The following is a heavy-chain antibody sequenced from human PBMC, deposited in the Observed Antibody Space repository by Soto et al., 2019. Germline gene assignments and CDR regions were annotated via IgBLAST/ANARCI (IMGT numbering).Heavy chain of an antibody. Sequence: QVKLVQSGAEVKKPGSSVKVSCKSSGDTFSSYAISWVRQAPGQGLEWMGGIVPIFGTARYAQKFQARVTITADESTNTAYMELSSLRSQDTAVYYCTRDRKNRDGYNYRQFDWGQGTLVAVSS. V-gene: IGHV1-69*01. CDR3: TRDRKNRDGYNYRQFD. CDR2: IVPIFGTA. D-gene: IGHD5-12*01. CDR1: GDTFSSYA. J-gene: IGHJ4*02.